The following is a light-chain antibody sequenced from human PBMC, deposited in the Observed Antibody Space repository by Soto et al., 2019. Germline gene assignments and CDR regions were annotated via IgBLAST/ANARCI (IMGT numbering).Light chain of an antibody. Sequence: EIVMTQSPGTLPVSPGERATLSCRASQSVSSNLAWYQQKPGQAPRLLIYGASTRATGIPARFSGSRSGTEFTLTISSLQSEDFAVYYCQQYNNWPRTFGQGTKVEIK. CDR1: QSVSSN. J-gene: IGKJ1*01. CDR2: GAS. V-gene: IGKV3-15*01. CDR3: QQYNNWPRT.